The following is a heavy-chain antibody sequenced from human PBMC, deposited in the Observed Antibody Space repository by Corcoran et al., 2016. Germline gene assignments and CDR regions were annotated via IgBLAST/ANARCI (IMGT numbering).Heavy chain of an antibody. CDR2: IYPSDSDT. D-gene: IGHD6-19*01. CDR3: ARVVGSSGWYGGFDY. J-gene: IGHJ4*02. CDR1: GYSFTSYW. Sequence: EVQLVQSGAEVKKPGESLKISCRGSGYSFTSYWIGWVRQMPGKGLEWMGIIYPSDSDTRYSPSFQGQVTISADQSISTAYLQWSSLKASDTAMYDCARVVGSSGWYGGFDYWGQGTLVTVSS. V-gene: IGHV5-51*01.